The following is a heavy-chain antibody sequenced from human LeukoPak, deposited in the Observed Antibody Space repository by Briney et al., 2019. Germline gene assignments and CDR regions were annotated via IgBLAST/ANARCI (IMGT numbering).Heavy chain of an antibody. V-gene: IGHV1-69*13. CDR2: ISPIFGTA. J-gene: IGHJ6*03. CDR3: ARDPRDYGENYYYYYMDV. D-gene: IGHD4-17*01. CDR1: GGTFSSYA. Sequence: SVKVSCKASGGTFSSYAISWVRQAPGQGLEWMGGISPIFGTANYAQKFQGRVTITADESTSTAYMELSSLRSEDTAVYYCARDPRDYGENYYYYYMDVWGKGTTATVSS.